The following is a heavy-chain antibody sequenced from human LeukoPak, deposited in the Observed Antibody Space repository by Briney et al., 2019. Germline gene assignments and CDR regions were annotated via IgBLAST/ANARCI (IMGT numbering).Heavy chain of an antibody. V-gene: IGHV3-21*01. D-gene: IGHD2-2*01. Sequence: SGGSLRLSCAASGFTFSTSAMSWVRQAPGKGLEWVSSISSSSSYIYYADSVKGRFTISRDNAKNSLYLQMNSLRAEDTAVYYCARDRFPIVVVPAAIWSRYYYYGMDVWGQGTTVTVSS. CDR3: ARDRFPIVVVPAAIWSRYYYYGMDV. CDR1: GFTFSTSA. CDR2: ISSSSSYI. J-gene: IGHJ6*02.